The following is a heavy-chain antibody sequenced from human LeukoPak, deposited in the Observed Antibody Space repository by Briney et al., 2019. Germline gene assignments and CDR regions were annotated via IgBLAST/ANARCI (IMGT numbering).Heavy chain of an antibody. CDR1: GGSISGSGYY. CDR3: ARETSQKGAHYMDV. Sequence: PSETLSLTCTVSGGSISGSGYYWVWIRQPPGKGLEWIATIYYTGSTYYNPSLKSRVTISVDTSKNQFSLKLSSVTAADTAVYYCARETSQKGAHYMDVWGKGTTVTISS. J-gene: IGHJ6*03. D-gene: IGHD3-16*01. CDR2: IYYTGST. V-gene: IGHV4-39*07.